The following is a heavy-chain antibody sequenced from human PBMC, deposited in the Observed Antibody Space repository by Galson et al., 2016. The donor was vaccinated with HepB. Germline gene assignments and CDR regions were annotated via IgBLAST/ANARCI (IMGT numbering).Heavy chain of an antibody. CDR2: VYYSGST. V-gene: IGHV4-61*01. CDR3: GRDHWGDDTSGWYVDYYKYGMDV. CDR1: GGSVSSDSYY. Sequence: SETLSLTCTVSGGSVSSDSYYWIWIRQPPGKGLEWIGYVYYSGSTNYNPSLKSRVTISVDTSKNQFSLKLTSVTAADSAVYYCGRDHWGDDTSGWYVDYYKYGMDVWGQGTTVTVSS. D-gene: IGHD6-19*01. J-gene: IGHJ6*02.